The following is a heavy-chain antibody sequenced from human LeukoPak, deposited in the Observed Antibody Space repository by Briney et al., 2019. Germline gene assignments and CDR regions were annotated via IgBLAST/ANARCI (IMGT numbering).Heavy chain of an antibody. Sequence: PSQTLSLTCTVSGGSISSGGYYWSWIRQHPGKGLEWIGYIYYSGSTYYNPSLKSRVTISVDTSKNQFSLKLSSVTAADTVVYYCARSPSTDSSGYYYYLRYFDYWGQGTLVTVSS. D-gene: IGHD3-22*01. CDR2: IYYSGST. CDR1: GGSISSGGYY. J-gene: IGHJ4*02. CDR3: ARSPSTDSSGYYYYLRYFDY. V-gene: IGHV4-31*03.